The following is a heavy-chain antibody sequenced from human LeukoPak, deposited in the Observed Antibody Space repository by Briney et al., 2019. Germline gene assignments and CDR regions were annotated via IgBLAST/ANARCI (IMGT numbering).Heavy chain of an antibody. Sequence: PSETLSLTCTVSGGSISSSSYYWGWIRQPPGKGLEWIGSIYYSGSTYYNPSLKNRVTISVDTSKNQFSLKLSSVTAADTAVYYCARVGEGVVAATSWLDPWGQGTLVTVSS. J-gene: IGHJ5*02. CDR2: IYYSGST. CDR3: ARVGEGVVAATSWLDP. V-gene: IGHV4-39*07. CDR1: GGSISSSSYY. D-gene: IGHD2-15*01.